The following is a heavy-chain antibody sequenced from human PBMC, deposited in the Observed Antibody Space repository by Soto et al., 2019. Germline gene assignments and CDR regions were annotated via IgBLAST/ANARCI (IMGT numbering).Heavy chain of an antibody. CDR1: GGSISSYY. CDR3: ARADSLRGWFDP. D-gene: IGHD2-15*01. J-gene: IGHJ5*02. Sequence: SETLSLTCTVSGGSISSYYWSWIRQPPGKGLEWIGYIYYSGSTNYNPSLKSRVTISVDTSKNQFSLKLSSVTAADTAVYYCARADSLRGWFDPWGQGTLVTVSS. V-gene: IGHV4-59*01. CDR2: IYYSGST.